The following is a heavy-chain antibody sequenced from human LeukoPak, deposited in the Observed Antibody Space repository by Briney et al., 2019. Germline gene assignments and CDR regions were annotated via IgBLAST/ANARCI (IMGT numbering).Heavy chain of an antibody. CDR3: ARDPACSGGSCYWAWDYAFRGAFDI. V-gene: IGHV1-69*06. CDR1: GGTFSSYA. CDR2: IIPIFGTA. Sequence: ASVKVSCKASGGTFSSYAISWVRQAPGQGLEWMGGIIPIFGTANYAQKFQGRVTITADKSTSTAYMELSSLRSEDTAVYYCARDPACSGGSCYWAWDYAFRGAFDIWGQGTMVTVSS. J-gene: IGHJ3*02. D-gene: IGHD2-15*01.